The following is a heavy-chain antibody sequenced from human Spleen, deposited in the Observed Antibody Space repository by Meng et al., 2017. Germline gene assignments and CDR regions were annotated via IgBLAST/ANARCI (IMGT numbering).Heavy chain of an antibody. J-gene: IGHJ4*02. D-gene: IGHD4-11*01. Sequence: LLKPWESLSLTCVVSGGSFSDYYWSWIRQPPGKGLEWIGEINHSGSTNYNPSLESRATISVDTSQNNLSLKLSSVTAADSAVYYCARGPTTMAHDFDYWGQGTLVTVSS. CDR1: GGSFSDYY. CDR2: INHSGST. V-gene: IGHV4-34*01. CDR3: ARGPTTMAHDFDY.